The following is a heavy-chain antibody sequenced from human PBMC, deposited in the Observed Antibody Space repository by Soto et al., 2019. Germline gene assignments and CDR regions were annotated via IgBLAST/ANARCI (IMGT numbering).Heavy chain of an antibody. J-gene: IGHJ6*02. D-gene: IGHD2-15*01. CDR3: AREGSRPYYYYGMDV. CDR1: WYTFTTYG. Sequence: QVQLVQSGAEVKEPGASVKVSCKASWYTFTTYGISWVRQAPGQGHEWMRWISTYNGDTDYAQNLQGRVTMTTDTSTTTAYMELRSLRSDDMAVYYCAREGSRPYYYYGMDVWGQGTTVTVSS. V-gene: IGHV1-18*03. CDR2: ISTYNGDT.